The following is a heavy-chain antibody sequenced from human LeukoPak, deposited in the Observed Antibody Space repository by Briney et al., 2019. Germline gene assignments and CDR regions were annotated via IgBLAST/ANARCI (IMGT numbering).Heavy chain of an antibody. J-gene: IGHJ4*02. CDR2: IDHGGST. Sequence: SETLSLTCTVSGGSFSSYYWTWIRQPPGKGLEWIGYIDHGGSTNYNPSLRSRVSISSDTSKIQFSLELTSVTAADTAVYYCARLKATVSIHAYFDSWGQGTLITVSS. CDR1: GGSFSSYY. V-gene: IGHV4-59*01. CDR3: ARLKATVSIHAYFDS. D-gene: IGHD4-17*01.